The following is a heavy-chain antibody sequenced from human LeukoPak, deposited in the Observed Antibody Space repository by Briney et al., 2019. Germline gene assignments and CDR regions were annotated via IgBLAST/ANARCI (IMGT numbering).Heavy chain of an antibody. CDR2: LNEDGRDE. CDR3: ARDPAWGSVDI. Sequence: GGSLRLSCVASGSTFGTSWMSWVRQTPGKGLEWVALLNEDGRDERYVDSVKGRFTVSRDNAKNSVSLRLNSLRVEDTGVYYCARDPAWGSVDIWGQGTMVTVSS. CDR1: GSTFGTSW. D-gene: IGHD3-16*01. V-gene: IGHV3-7*01. J-gene: IGHJ3*02.